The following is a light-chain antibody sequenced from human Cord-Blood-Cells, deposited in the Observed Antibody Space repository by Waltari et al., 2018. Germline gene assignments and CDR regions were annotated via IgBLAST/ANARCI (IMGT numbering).Light chain of an antibody. Sequence: SVLPQPPSASGTPGQRVTISCSGSSSKIGSNYIYRYQQLPGTAPKLLIYVNNQRRSAVPDRFSGSKSCTSASLAISGLLSEDEADYYCAAWDDSLSGPVFGAGTKLTV. V-gene: IGLV1-47*01. CDR1: SSKIGSNY. J-gene: IGLJ3*02. CDR3: AAWDDSLSGPV. CDR2: VNN.